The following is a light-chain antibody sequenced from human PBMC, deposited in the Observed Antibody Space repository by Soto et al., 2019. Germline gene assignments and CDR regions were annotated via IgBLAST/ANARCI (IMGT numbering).Light chain of an antibody. CDR3: QQYNIYPYT. Sequence: DIKMTQSPSSLSASVGDRVTITCRASQYISNYLNWYQQKSGTAPKLLIHTASTLQSGVPSRFSGRGSGPDFTLTISSVQPDDFATYYCQQYNIYPYTFGQGTKLEI. CDR1: QYISNY. CDR2: TAS. J-gene: IGKJ2*01. V-gene: IGKV1-39*01.